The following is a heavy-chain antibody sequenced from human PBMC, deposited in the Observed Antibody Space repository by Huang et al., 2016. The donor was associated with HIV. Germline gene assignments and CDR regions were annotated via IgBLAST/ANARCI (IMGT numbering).Heavy chain of an antibody. J-gene: IGHJ4*02. CDR3: ARTKGEFDF. V-gene: IGHV1-18*04. CDR2: ISGDNVST. D-gene: IGHD3-16*01. CDR1: GSKFHIYE. Sequence: QIHLVQSGPEVKQPGASVKVSCKASGSKFHIYEITWVRQTPGQGLEWMGWISGDNVSTRFAQKFQDRLTMTTDVSTSTAYLELRSLRLDDTAVYYCARTKGEFDFWGQGALVTVSS.